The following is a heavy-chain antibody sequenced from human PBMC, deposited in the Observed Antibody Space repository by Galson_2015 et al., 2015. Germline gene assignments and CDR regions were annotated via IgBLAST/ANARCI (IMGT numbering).Heavy chain of an antibody. V-gene: IGHV1-69*06. J-gene: IGHJ3*02. D-gene: IGHD2-8*01. CDR1: GGTFNSYT. Sequence: SVKVSCKASGGTFNSYTLAWVRQAPGQGLEWMGGIIPVLIAPNYAQKFQGRVTMTADKSTTTAHMELSSLSSVDTAVYYCARGDVLTANSFDIWGQGTVVTVSS. CDR2: IIPVLIAP. CDR3: ARGDVLTANSFDI.